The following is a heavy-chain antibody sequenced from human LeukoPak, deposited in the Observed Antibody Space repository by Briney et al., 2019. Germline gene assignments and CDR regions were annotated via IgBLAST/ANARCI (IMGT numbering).Heavy chain of an antibody. CDR1: GGSFSGYY. Sequence: SETLSLTCAVYGGSFSGYYWSWIRQPPGKGLEWIEEINHGGSTNYNPSLKSRVTISVDTSKNQFSLRLNSVTAADTAVYYCARGSFAASYGMDVWGQGTTVTVSS. D-gene: IGHD5-18*01. J-gene: IGHJ6*02. V-gene: IGHV4-34*01. CDR2: INHGGST. CDR3: ARGSFAASYGMDV.